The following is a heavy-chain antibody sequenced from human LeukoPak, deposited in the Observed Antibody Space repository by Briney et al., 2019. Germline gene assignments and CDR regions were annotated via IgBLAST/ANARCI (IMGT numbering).Heavy chain of an antibody. V-gene: IGHV1-18*01. CDR3: ARGTYYDFWSGYYRTSDWFDP. CDR2: ISAYNGNT. D-gene: IGHD3-3*01. Sequence: GASVKVSCKASGYTFTSYGISWVRQAPGQGLEWMGWISAYNGNTNYARKLQGRVTMTTDTSTSTAYMELRSLRSDDTAVYYCARGTYYDFWSGYYRTSDWFDPWGQGTLVTVSS. CDR1: GYTFTSYG. J-gene: IGHJ5*02.